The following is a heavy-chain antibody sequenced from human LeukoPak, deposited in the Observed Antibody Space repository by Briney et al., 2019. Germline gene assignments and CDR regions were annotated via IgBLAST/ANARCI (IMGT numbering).Heavy chain of an antibody. V-gene: IGHV3-23*01. J-gene: IGHJ4*02. CDR2: ISGSGGST. CDR3: TRGLGSGYFSGFQFYFDY. D-gene: IGHD3-22*01. Sequence: PGGSLRLSCAASGFTFSSYGMSWVRQAPGKGLEWVSAISGSGGSTYYADSVKGRFTISRDNSKNTLYLQMNSLTIDDTAVYYCTRGLGSGYFSGFQFYFDYWGQGTLVTVSS. CDR1: GFTFSSYG.